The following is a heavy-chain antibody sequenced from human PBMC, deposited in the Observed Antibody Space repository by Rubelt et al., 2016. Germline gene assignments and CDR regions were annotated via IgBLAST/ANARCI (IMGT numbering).Heavy chain of an antibody. D-gene: IGHD2-15*01. Sequence: EVQLVESGGGLVQPGGSLRLSCAASGFTFSSYWMSWVRQAPGKGLEWVANIKQDGSEKYYVDSVKGRFTISRDNAKNSLYLQMNSLRDDDTAVYYCARCLANTCYRSSPFGHWGQGTLVTVSS. V-gene: IGHV3-7*01. J-gene: IGHJ4*02. CDR3: ARCLANTCYRSSPFGH. CDR1: GFTFSSYW. CDR2: IKQDGSEK.